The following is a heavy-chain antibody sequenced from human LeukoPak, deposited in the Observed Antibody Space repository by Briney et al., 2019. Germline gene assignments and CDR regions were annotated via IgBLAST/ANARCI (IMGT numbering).Heavy chain of an antibody. D-gene: IGHD5-18*01. CDR2: IYYTGTT. Sequence: PSETLSLTCTVSGGSINSYYWNWIRQPPGKGLEWIGYIYYTGTTNYNPSLKSRVTISVDTAKNQFSLKLSSVTAADTAVYYCARDRGYSYGYVFDYWGQGTLVTVSS. J-gene: IGHJ4*02. CDR1: GGSINSYY. CDR3: ARDRGYSYGYVFDY. V-gene: IGHV4-59*01.